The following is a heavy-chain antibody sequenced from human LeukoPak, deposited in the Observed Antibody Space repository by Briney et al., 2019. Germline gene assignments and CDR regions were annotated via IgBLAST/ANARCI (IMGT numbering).Heavy chain of an antibody. D-gene: IGHD1-26*01. CDR1: GFTFSSYG. J-gene: IGHJ4*02. Sequence: GGSLRLSCAASGFTFSSYGMHWVRQAPGKGLEWVAVIWYDGSNKYYADSVKGRFTISRDNSKNTLYLQMNGLRAEDTAVYYCAKGWELQGYFDYWGQGTLVTVSS. CDR3: AKGWELQGYFDY. V-gene: IGHV3-33*06. CDR2: IWYDGSNK.